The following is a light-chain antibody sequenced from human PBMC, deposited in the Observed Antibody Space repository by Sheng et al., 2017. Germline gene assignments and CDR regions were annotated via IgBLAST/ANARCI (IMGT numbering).Light chain of an antibody. V-gene: IGKV3-11*01. CDR2: DAS. J-gene: IGKJ4*01. CDR3: QQRGNWPSLS. Sequence: EIVMTQSPATLSVSPGERATLSCRASQSVSSNLAWYQQKPGQAPRLLIYDASNRATGIPARFSGSGSGTDFTLTISSLEPEDFAVYYCQQRGNWPSLSFGGGTKVEIK. CDR1: QSVSSN.